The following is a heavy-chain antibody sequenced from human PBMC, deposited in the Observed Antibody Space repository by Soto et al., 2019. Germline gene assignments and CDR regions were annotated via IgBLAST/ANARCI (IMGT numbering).Heavy chain of an antibody. D-gene: IGHD5-18*01. V-gene: IGHV1-69*13. CDR3: AREAGYSYGYFDY. CDR1: GGPLRGYA. Sequence: SVKVGCKARGGPLRGYAISWVRQAPGQGLEWMGGIIPIFGTANYAQKFQGRVTITADESTSTAYMEMSSLRSEDTAVYYWAREAGYSYGYFDYWGQGTLVTVSS. CDR2: IIPIFGTA. J-gene: IGHJ4*02.